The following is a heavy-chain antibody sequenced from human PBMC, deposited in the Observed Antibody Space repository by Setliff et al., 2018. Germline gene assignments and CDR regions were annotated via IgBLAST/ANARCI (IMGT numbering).Heavy chain of an antibody. D-gene: IGHD3-10*01. Sequence: GGSLRLSCAASGFTFSSYGMHWVRQAPGKGLEWVSFIRYDGNNKYYVDSVKGQFTISRDNSKNTLYLQMNSLRAEDTAVYYCAREKPMVRGGLGYFDYWGQGTLVTVSS. CDR3: AREKPMVRGGLGYFDY. V-gene: IGHV3-30*02. J-gene: IGHJ4*02. CDR1: GFTFSSYG. CDR2: IRYDGNNK.